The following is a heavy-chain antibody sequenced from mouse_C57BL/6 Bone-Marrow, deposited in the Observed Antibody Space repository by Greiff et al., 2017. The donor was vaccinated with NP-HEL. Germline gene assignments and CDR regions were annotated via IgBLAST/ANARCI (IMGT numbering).Heavy chain of an antibody. CDR2: IYPGDGAT. Sequence: VKLMESGPELVKPGASVKISCKASGYAFSSSWMNWVKQRPGKGLEWIGRIYPGDGATNYNGKFKGKAILNSAKSFSTAYMQLSRLTSEDSAVYFCARSRYSNSWYFDVWGTGTTVTVSS. J-gene: IGHJ1*03. CDR1: GYAFSSSW. V-gene: IGHV1-82*01. CDR3: ARSRYSNSWYFDV. D-gene: IGHD2-5*01.